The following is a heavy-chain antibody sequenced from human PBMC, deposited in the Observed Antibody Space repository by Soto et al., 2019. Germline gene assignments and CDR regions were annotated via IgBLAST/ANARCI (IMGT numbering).Heavy chain of an antibody. J-gene: IGHJ3*01. Sequence: QVQLVQSGAEVKKPGSSVKVSCKASGGSFRREAINWVRQAPGQGPEWMGGILPFFGTADYAQKFQCRFTLNAAVSTTTVYMELSSLRFEDTAVYYCARGHELCGKSAAFDVWGQGTMVIGSS. D-gene: IGHD2-21*01. CDR3: ARGHELCGKSAAFDV. CDR2: ILPFFGTA. V-gene: IGHV1-69*12. CDR1: GGSFRREA.